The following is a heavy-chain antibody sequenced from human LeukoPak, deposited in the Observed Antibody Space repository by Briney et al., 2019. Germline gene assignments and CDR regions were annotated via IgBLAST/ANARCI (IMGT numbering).Heavy chain of an antibody. V-gene: IGHV4-59*12. CDR2: IYHSGST. CDR3: ARDTFARGSYYGY. CDR1: GGSISSYY. D-gene: IGHD3-16*01. Sequence: SETLSLTCTVSGGSISSYYWSWIRQPPGKGLEWIGEIYHSGSTNYNPSLKSRVTISVDKSKNQFSLKLSSVTAADTAVYYCARDTFARGSYYGYWGQGTLVTVSS. J-gene: IGHJ4*02.